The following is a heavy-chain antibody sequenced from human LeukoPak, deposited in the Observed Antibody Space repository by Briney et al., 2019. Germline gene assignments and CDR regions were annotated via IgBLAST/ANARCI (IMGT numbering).Heavy chain of an antibody. D-gene: IGHD5-24*01. Sequence: GGSLRLSCAASGFTFSRYWMSWVRQAPGKGLEWVANIKQDGSEKYYVDSVKGRFTISRDNAKKSLYLQMNSLRAEDTAVYYCARDRRDGYNPSYYFDSWGQGTLVTVSS. CDR2: IKQDGSEK. CDR3: ARDRRDGYNPSYYFDS. J-gene: IGHJ4*02. CDR1: GFTFSRYW. V-gene: IGHV3-7*01.